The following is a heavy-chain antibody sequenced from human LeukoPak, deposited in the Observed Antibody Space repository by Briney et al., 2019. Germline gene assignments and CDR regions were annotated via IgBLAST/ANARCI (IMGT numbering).Heavy chain of an antibody. CDR2: INPNSGGT. CDR1: GYTFTGYY. CDR3: ARPPSRSHIVATTPDLDY. J-gene: IGHJ4*02. Sequence: ASVKVSCKASGYTFTGYYMHWVRQAPGQGLEWMGWINPNSGGTNYAQKFQGRVTMTRDTSISTAYMELSRLRSDDTAVYYCARPPSRSHIVATTPDLDYWGQGTLSPSPQ. V-gene: IGHV1-2*02. D-gene: IGHD5-12*01.